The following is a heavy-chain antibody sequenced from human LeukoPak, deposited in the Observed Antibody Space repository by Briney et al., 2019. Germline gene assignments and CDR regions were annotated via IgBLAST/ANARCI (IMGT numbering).Heavy chain of an antibody. CDR1: GFTFSSYA. V-gene: IGHV3-23*01. CDR3: AKDLRTTWCQGFDY. CDR2: ISGSGGST. D-gene: IGHD1-7*01. Sequence: QAGGSLRLSCAASGFTFSSYAMSWVRQAPGKGLEWVSAISGSGGSTYYADSVKGRFTISRDNSKNTLYLQMNSLRAEDTAVCYCAKDLRTTWCQGFDYWGQGTLVTVSS. J-gene: IGHJ4*02.